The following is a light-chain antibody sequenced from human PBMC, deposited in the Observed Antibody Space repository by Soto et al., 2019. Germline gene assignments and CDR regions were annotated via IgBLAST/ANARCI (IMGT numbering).Light chain of an antibody. CDR2: DVS. V-gene: IGLV2-14*01. CDR3: SSYTSSSTLYV. Sequence: QSVLIQPASVSGSPGQSITISCTGTSSDVGGYNYVSWYQQHPGKAPKLMIFDVSSRPSGISSRFSGSKSGNTASLTISGLQAEDEADYYCSSYTSSSTLYVFGTGTKVTVL. CDR1: SSDVGGYNY. J-gene: IGLJ1*01.